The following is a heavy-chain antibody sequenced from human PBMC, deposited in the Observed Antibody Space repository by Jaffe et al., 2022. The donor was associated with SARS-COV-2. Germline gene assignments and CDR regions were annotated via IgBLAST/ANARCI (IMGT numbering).Heavy chain of an antibody. J-gene: IGHJ4*02. CDR1: GGTLRSYA. CDR3: ARSEGFDSSGYYWDY. Sequence: QVQLVQSGAEVKKPGSSVKVSCKASGGTLRSYAISWVRQAPGQGLEWMGGIIPIFGPATYAQKFQGRVTITADESTSTAYMELSSLRSEDTAVFYCARSEGFDSSGYYWDYWGQGTLVTVSS. V-gene: IGHV1-69*01. CDR2: IIPIFGPA. D-gene: IGHD3-22*01.